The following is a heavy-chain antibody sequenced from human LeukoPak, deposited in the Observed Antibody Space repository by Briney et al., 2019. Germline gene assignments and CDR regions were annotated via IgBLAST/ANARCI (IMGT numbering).Heavy chain of an antibody. CDR1: GFTFSSYW. Sequence: GGSLRLSCAASGFTFSSYWMRWVRQAPGKGLEWVANIKQDGSEKYYVDSVKGRLTIARDNAKNSLYLQMNSLRAEDTAVYHCARDVDYYGSGSYYNSNFDYWGQGTLVTVSS. V-gene: IGHV3-7*03. CDR2: IKQDGSEK. CDR3: ARDVDYYGSGSYYNSNFDY. D-gene: IGHD3-10*01. J-gene: IGHJ4*02.